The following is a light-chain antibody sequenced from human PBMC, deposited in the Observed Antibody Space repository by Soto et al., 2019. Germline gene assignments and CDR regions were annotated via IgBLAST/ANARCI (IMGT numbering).Light chain of an antibody. Sequence: DIQMTQSPSALSASVGDRVTISCRTTQNIGTFLSWYQQRPGRATNLLIYAASRVQSGVPSRFSDSGSGTNFTLTINGLQTEDFATYFCQQSYTSLFALGPGTTVDVK. CDR3: QQSYTSLFA. V-gene: IGKV1-39*01. CDR2: AAS. J-gene: IGKJ3*01. CDR1: QNIGTF.